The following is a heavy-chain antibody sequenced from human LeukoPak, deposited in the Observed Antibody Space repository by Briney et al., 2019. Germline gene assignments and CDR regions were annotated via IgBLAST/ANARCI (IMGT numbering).Heavy chain of an antibody. CDR3: ARHIAAAGTGLNS. D-gene: IGHD6-13*01. CDR1: GFTVRNTY. V-gene: IGHV3-53*01. Sequence: GGSLRLSCAASGFTVRNTYMSWVRQAPGKGLEWVSVIYSGGSTYYADSVKGRFTISRDNSKNTLYLQMNSLRADDTAVYYCARHIAAAGTGLNSWGQGTLATVSS. J-gene: IGHJ5*02. CDR2: IYSGGST.